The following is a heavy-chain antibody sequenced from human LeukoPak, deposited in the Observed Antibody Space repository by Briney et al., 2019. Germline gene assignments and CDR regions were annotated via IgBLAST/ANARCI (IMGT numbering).Heavy chain of an antibody. Sequence: GGSLRLSCAASGFTFSSYAMSWVRQAPGKGLEWVSTISGSGDSTYYADSVKGRFTISRDNSKNTLYLHMNSLRAEDTAVYFCAKGSKAVLFTRDHYMDVWGKGTTVTISS. CDR3: AKGSKAVLFTRDHYMDV. J-gene: IGHJ6*03. CDR1: GFTFSSYA. D-gene: IGHD6-19*01. CDR2: ISGSGDST. V-gene: IGHV3-23*01.